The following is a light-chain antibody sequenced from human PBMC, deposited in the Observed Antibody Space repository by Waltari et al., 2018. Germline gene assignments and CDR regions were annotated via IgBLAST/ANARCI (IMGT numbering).Light chain of an antibody. V-gene: IGLV3-21*04. Sequence: SYVMTQPPSVSVAPGKTARITCGGNNIGSKSVHWYQQKPGQAPGLVTYYDSDRPSGIPERVSGSNSGNTAILTISRVEAGDEADYYCQVWDSSSDHPGVFGGGTKLTVL. CDR1: NIGSKS. CDR3: QVWDSSSDHPGV. J-gene: IGLJ2*01. CDR2: YDS.